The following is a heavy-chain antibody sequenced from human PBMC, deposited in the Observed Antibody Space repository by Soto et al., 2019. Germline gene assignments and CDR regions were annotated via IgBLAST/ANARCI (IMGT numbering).Heavy chain of an antibody. V-gene: IGHV1-8*01. CDR1: GYTFTSYD. Sequence: ASVKVSCKASGYTFTSYDINWVRQATGQGLEWMGWMNPNSGNTGYAQKFQGRVTMTRNTSISTAYMELSSLRSEDTAVYYCARATSEYQLLLGPSWFDPWGQGTLVTVPQ. CDR2: MNPNSGNT. D-gene: IGHD2-2*01. CDR3: ARATSEYQLLLGPSWFDP. J-gene: IGHJ5*02.